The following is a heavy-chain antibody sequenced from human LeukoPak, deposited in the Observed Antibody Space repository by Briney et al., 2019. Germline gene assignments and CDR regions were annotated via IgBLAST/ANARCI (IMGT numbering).Heavy chain of an antibody. Sequence: GGSLRLSCAASGFTFSSYSMNWVRQAPGKGLEWVSSISSSSSYMYYADSVKGRFTISRDNAKNSLYLQMNSLRAEDTAVYYCAKLGAAAGKYGSAFDIWGQGTMVTVSS. CDR2: ISSSSSYM. V-gene: IGHV3-21*01. CDR1: GFTFSSYS. CDR3: AKLGAAAGKYGSAFDI. D-gene: IGHD6-13*01. J-gene: IGHJ3*02.